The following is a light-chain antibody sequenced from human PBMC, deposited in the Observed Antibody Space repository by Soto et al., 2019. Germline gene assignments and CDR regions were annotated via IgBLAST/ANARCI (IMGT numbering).Light chain of an antibody. Sequence: EIVLTQSPGTLSLSPGERATLSCRASQSVGSNLAWYQQKPGQAPRLLIYDVFNRATGIPARFSGSGSGTDFTLTISSLEPEDFAVYYCQQRSNWPPEITFGQGTRLEI. J-gene: IGKJ5*01. CDR3: QQRSNWPPEIT. CDR2: DVF. V-gene: IGKV3-11*01. CDR1: QSVGSN.